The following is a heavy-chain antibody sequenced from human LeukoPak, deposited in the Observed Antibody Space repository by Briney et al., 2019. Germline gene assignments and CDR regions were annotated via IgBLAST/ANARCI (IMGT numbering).Heavy chain of an antibody. Sequence: GGSLRLSCVASGFTFSSYGMHWVRQPPGKGLGWVAFILYDGSNTNYADSVKGRLPISRDNSRATLHLQMNSLRAEDTAVYYCAKDNYDYGDYDGGDYWGQGTLVTVSS. D-gene: IGHD4-17*01. CDR1: GFTFSSYG. CDR3: AKDNYDYGDYDGGDY. V-gene: IGHV3-30*02. J-gene: IGHJ4*02. CDR2: ILYDGSNT.